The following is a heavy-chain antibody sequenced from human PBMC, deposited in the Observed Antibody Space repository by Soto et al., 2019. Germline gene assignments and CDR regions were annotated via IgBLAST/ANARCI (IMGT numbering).Heavy chain of an antibody. CDR1: GFTFSSYA. CDR2: ISGSGGST. V-gene: IGHV3-23*01. Sequence: EVQLLESGGGLVQPGGSLRLSCAASGFTFSSYAMSWVRQAPGKGLEWVSAISGSGGSTYYADSVKGRFTISGDNSKNTLYLQMNSLRAEDTAVYYCAKPLSGSPYYFDYWGQGTLVTVSS. D-gene: IGHD1-26*01. J-gene: IGHJ4*02. CDR3: AKPLSGSPYYFDY.